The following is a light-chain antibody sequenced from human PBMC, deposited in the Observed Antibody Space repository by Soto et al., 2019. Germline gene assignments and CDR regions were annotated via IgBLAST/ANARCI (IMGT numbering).Light chain of an antibody. J-gene: IGLJ2*01. CDR2: DVS. Sequence: QSALTQPASVSGSPGQSITISCTGTSSDVGRYNYVSWYQQHPGNAPKLMIYDVSYRPSGVSNRFSGSKSGNTASLTISGLQAEDEAEYYCSSYTSSCTPLVFGGGTKLTVL. CDR3: SSYTSSCTPLV. CDR1: SSDVGRYNY. V-gene: IGLV2-14*01.